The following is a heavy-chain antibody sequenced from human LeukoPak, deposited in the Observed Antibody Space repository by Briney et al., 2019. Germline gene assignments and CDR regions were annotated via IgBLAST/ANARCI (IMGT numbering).Heavy chain of an antibody. D-gene: IGHD5-12*01. J-gene: IGHJ4*02. Sequence: ASVKVSCKASGYTFTGYYMHWVRQAPGQGLEWMGWINPNSGGTNYAQKFQGRVTMTRDTSISTAYMELSRLRSGDTAVYYCARVSDIVATKVDYWGQGTLVTVSS. CDR1: GYTFTGYY. CDR3: ARVSDIVATKVDY. CDR2: INPNSGGT. V-gene: IGHV1-2*02.